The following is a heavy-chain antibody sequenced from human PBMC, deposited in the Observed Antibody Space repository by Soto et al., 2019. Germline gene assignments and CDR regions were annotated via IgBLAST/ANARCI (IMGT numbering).Heavy chain of an antibody. Sequence: PGGSLRLSCGASGFSFSDHYMTWIRQAPGKGLEWVSYISGSGTTIYYTDSVKGRFTVSRDNAKNSVYLQMNSLRAEDTAVYYCAGDVHYYTSAYWGQGTLVTVSS. V-gene: IGHV3-11*01. J-gene: IGHJ4*02. CDR3: AGDVHYYTSAY. CDR2: ISGSGTTI. D-gene: IGHD3-3*01. CDR1: GFSFSDHY.